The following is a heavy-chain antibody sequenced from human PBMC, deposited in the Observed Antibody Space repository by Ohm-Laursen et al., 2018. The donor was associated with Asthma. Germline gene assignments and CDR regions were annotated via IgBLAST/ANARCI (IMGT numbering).Heavy chain of an antibody. J-gene: IGHJ4*02. CDR3: ARVSEQQLVDVTDY. CDR1: GYTFTSYA. CDR2: INTNTGNP. Sequence: ASVKVSCKISGYTFTSYAMNWVRQAPGQGLEWMGWINTNTGNPTYAQGFTGRFVFSLDTSVSTAYLQISSLKAEDTAVYYCARVSEQQLVDVTDYWGQGTLVTVSS. V-gene: IGHV7-4-1*02. D-gene: IGHD6-13*01.